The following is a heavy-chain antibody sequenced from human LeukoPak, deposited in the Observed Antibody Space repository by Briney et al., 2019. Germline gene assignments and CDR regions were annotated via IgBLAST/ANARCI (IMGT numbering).Heavy chain of an antibody. J-gene: IGHJ4*02. CDR1: GGSISSYY. D-gene: IGHD5-18*01. Sequence: SETLSLTCTVSGGSISSYYWSWIRQPPGKGLEWIGYIYYSGSTNCNPSLKSRVTISVDTSKNQFSLKLSSVTAADTAVYYCARVVYSYGSYYFDYWGQGTLVTVSS. V-gene: IGHV4-59*01. CDR3: ARVVYSYGSYYFDY. CDR2: IYYSGST.